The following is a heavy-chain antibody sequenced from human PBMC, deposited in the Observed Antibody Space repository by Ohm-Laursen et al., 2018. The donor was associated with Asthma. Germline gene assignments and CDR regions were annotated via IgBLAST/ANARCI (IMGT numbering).Heavy chain of an antibody. CDR1: GFSLSTSGMC. D-gene: IGHD3-22*01. Sequence: TQTLTLTCTFSGFSLSTSGMCVSWIRQPPGKALEWLALIDWDDDKYYSTSLKTRLTISKDTSKNQVVLTMTNMDPVDTATYYCARGGSSGYYYYFDYWGQGTLVTVSS. CDR2: IDWDDDK. CDR3: ARGGSSGYYYYFDY. J-gene: IGHJ4*02. V-gene: IGHV2-70*01.